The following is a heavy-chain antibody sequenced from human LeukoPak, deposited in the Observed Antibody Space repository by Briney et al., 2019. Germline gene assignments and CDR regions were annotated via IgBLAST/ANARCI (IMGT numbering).Heavy chain of an antibody. D-gene: IGHD2-2*01. CDR2: INPNSGGT. CDR1: GYTFTGYY. V-gene: IGHV1-2*02. CDR3: ARDPQTYCSSTSCLNWFDP. J-gene: IGHJ5*02. Sequence: ASVKVSCKASGYTFTGYYMHWVRQAPGQGLEWMGWINPNSGGTNYAQKFQGRVTMTRGTSISTAYMELSRLRSDDTAVYYCARDPQTYCSSTSCLNWFDPWGQGTLVTVSS.